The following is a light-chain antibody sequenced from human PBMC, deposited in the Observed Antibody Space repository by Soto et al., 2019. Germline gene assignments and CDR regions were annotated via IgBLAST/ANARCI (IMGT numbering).Light chain of an antibody. J-gene: IGKJ2*01. V-gene: IGKV4-1*01. CDR2: WAS. CDR3: QQSESTPPT. CDR1: QSVLYSSNNKNY. Sequence: DIVMTQSPDSLAVSLGERATINCKSSQSVLYSSNNKNYLAWYQQRPGQPPKLLIYWASTRESGVPDRFSGSGSGTDFTLTITSLQAEDVAVYYCQQSESTPPTLGQGNKLE.